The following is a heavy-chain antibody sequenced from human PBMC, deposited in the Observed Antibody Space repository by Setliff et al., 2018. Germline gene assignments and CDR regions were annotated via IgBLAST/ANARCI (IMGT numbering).Heavy chain of an antibody. Sequence: SETLSLTCTVSGFYISGGYCWGWIRQSPGKGLEWIASIFHLGNAYYNPSLKSRVTMSVDTSKNQFSLRLTSVTAADTAIYYCVRQGADTGSNYDKYFRHWGQGTLVTVSS. CDR1: GFYISGGYC. V-gene: IGHV4-38-2*02. CDR3: VRQGADTGSNYDKYFRH. D-gene: IGHD1-26*01. J-gene: IGHJ1*01. CDR2: IFHLGNA.